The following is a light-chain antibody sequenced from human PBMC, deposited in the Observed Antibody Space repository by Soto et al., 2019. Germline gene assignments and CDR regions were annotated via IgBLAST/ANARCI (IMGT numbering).Light chain of an antibody. Sequence: EIVMTQSPDTLSLSPGERATLSCRASQNVGRNVAWYQQRPGQAPRLLIHGTSARAADIPARFRGSVSGSELTRNTNRLQPEDFVIYYCQQHNNWPPMSTFGQGTQLEMK. V-gene: IGKV3-15*01. CDR1: QNVGRN. CDR3: QQHNNWPPMST. CDR2: GTS. J-gene: IGKJ2*01.